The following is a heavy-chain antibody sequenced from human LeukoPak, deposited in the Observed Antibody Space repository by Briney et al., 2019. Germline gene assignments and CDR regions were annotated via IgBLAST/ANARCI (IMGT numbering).Heavy chain of an antibody. J-gene: IGHJ3*02. CDR1: GFTCDDYA. V-gene: IGHV3-43*02. CDR2: ISGDGGST. Sequence: GGSLRLXCAASGFTCDDYAMHWVRQAPGKGLEWVSLISGDGGSTYYADSVKGRFTISRDNSKNSLYLQMNSLRTDDTALYYCASQTKYYYGSGSYWGAFDIWGQGTMVTVSS. D-gene: IGHD3-10*01. CDR3: ASQTKYYYGSGSYWGAFDI.